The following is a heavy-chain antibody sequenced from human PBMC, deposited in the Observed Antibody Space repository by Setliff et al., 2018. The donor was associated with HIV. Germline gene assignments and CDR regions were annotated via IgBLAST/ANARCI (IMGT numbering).Heavy chain of an antibody. J-gene: IGHJ4*02. CDR3: ARDSSSWYEFYFDC. CDR1: GFTFSRYA. V-gene: IGHV3-48*03. D-gene: IGHD6-13*01. Sequence: GESLKISCAASGFTFSRYAMTWVRQAPGKGLEWVAYISSSGGTIYYADSVKGRFTISRDNAKNSLYLQMNSLRAEDTAVYYCARDSSSWYEFYFDCWGQGTLVTVPS. CDR2: ISSSGGTI.